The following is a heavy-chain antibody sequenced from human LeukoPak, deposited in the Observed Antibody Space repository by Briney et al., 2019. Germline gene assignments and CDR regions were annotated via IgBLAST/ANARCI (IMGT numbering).Heavy chain of an antibody. Sequence: GGSVRLYCAASGFTFSSYAMRWPRPAPGKGLEWVSVIIGSGGSTYYADPVKGRFTISRDNSKNTLYLQMNSLRAEDTAVYYCAKGPHYYDSSGYDYWGQGTLVTVSS. D-gene: IGHD3-22*01. CDR1: GFTFSSYA. CDR3: AKGPHYYDSSGYDY. CDR2: IIGSGGST. J-gene: IGHJ4*02. V-gene: IGHV3-23*01.